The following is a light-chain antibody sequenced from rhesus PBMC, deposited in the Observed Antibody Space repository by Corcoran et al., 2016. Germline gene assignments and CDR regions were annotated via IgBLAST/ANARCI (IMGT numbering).Light chain of an antibody. V-gene: IGKV1-25*01. J-gene: IGKJ1*01. CDR1: QGITND. CDR2: ESS. CDR3: QQYYSIPPT. Sequence: DIQMTQSPSSLSASVGDRVTITCRASQGITNDLAWYQQKPGETPKLLIYESSSLQSGIPSRFSGSGAGTDFTLTISSLQSEEFATYYCQQYYSIPPTFGKGTKVEIK.